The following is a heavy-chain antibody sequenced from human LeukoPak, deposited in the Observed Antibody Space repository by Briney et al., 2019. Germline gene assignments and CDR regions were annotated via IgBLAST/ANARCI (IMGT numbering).Heavy chain of an antibody. D-gene: IGHD3-22*01. CDR1: GYTFTIYG. CDR3: VRDAGTYYYDSSGYYHY. V-gene: IGHV1-18*01. CDR2: ISAYNGYT. J-gene: IGHJ4*02. Sequence: ASVKVSFKASGYTFTIYGITWVRQAPGQGLEWMGWISAYNGYTNFAQNLQGRVTMTTDTSTSTAYMELRSLRSDDTAVYYCVRDAGTYYYDSSGYYHYWGQGTLVTVSS.